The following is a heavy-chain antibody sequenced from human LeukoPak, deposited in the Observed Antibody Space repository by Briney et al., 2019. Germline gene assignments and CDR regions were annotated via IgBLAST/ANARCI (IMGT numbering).Heavy chain of an antibody. D-gene: IGHD3-10*01. J-gene: IGHJ4*02. CDR1: GFTFSSYA. V-gene: IGHV3-23*01. CDR3: AKDSAKLLWFGELSDY. CDR2: IGGSGGST. Sequence: GGSLRLSCAASGFTFSSYAMSWVRQAPGKGLEWVSAIGGSGGSTYYADSVKGRFTISRDNSKNTLYLQMNSLRAEDTAVYYCAKDSAKLLWFGELSDYWGQGTLVTVSS.